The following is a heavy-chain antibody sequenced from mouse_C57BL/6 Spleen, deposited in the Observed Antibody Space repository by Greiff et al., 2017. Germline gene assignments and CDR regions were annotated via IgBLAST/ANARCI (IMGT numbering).Heavy chain of an antibody. V-gene: IGHV1-82*01. Sequence: QVQLKESGPELVKPGASVKISCKASGYAFSSSWMNWVKQRPGKGLEWIGRIYPGDGDTNYNGKFKGKATLTADKSSSTAYMQRSSLTSEYSAVYFCARNPWYFDVWGTGTTVTVSS. CDR1: GYAFSSSW. J-gene: IGHJ1*03. CDR2: IYPGDGDT. CDR3: ARNPWYFDV.